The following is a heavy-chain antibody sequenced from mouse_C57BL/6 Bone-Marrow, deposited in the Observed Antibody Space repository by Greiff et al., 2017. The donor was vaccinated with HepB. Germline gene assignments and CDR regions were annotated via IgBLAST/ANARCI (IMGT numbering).Heavy chain of an antibody. CDR1: GYTFTNYW. CDR2: IYPGGGYT. V-gene: IGHV1-63*01. CDR3: ASGAWLAY. Sequence: QVQLKQSGAELVRPGTSVKMSCKASGYTFTNYWIGWAKQRPGHGLEWIGDIYPGGGYTNYNEKFKGKATLTADKSSSTAYMQLSSLTSEDSAIYFFASGAWLAYWGQGTLVTVSA. J-gene: IGHJ3*01.